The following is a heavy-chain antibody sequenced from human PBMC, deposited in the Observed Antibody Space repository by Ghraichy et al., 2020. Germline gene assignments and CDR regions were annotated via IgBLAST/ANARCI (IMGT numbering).Heavy chain of an antibody. CDR1: GFRFRDHY. J-gene: IGHJ5*02. V-gene: IGHV3-11*06. CDR2: ISRNGRDI. Sequence: SCATSGFRFRDHYMSWIRQAPGKGLAWVSLISRNGRDINYADSVRGRFTISRDNAKNSLYLQLNTLRVEDTAVYYCVREGQELGKSGFDLWGQGTLVTVSS. CDR3: VREGQELGKSGFDL. D-gene: IGHD5-12*01.